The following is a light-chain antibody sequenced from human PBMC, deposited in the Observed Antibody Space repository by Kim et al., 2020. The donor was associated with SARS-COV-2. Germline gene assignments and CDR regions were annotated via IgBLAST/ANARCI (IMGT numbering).Light chain of an antibody. CDR1: QSVSSSY. V-gene: IGKV3-20*01. CDR3: QQYGCSPWT. J-gene: IGKJ1*01. CDR2: GAS. Sequence: EIVLTQSPGTLSLSPGERANLSCRASQSVSSSYLAWYQQKPGQAPRLLIYGASSRATGIPDRFSGSGSGTDFTLTISRLEPEDFAVYYYQQYGCSPWTFGQGTKLDIK.